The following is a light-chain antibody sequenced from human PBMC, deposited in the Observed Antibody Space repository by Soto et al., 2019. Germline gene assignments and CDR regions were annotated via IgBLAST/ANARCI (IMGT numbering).Light chain of an antibody. J-gene: IGKJ1*01. CDR3: QQYGSSPRT. Sequence: EILMTQSPATLSVSPGERATLSCRASQSVNQKLGWYQQKPGQAPRLLIYVASYRATGIPARFSGSGSGTDFTLTISRLEPEDFAVYYCQQYGSSPRTFGQGTKVDIK. CDR1: QSVNQK. CDR2: VAS. V-gene: IGKV3-20*01.